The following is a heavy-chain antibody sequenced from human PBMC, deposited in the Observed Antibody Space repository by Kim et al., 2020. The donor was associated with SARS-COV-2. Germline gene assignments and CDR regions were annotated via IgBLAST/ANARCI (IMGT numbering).Heavy chain of an antibody. CDR2: INPNSGGT. CDR3: ARANIVVVPAAMPPYSVLGGAHTKYYYYYGMDV. CDR1: GYTFTGYY. Sequence: ASVKVSCKASGYTFTGYYMHWVRQAPGQGLEWMGWINPNSGGTNYAQKFQGRVTMTRDTSISTAYMELSRLRSDDTAVYYCARANIVVVPAAMPPYSVLGGAHTKYYYYYGMDVWGQGTTVTVSS. D-gene: IGHD2-2*01. V-gene: IGHV1-2*02. J-gene: IGHJ6*02.